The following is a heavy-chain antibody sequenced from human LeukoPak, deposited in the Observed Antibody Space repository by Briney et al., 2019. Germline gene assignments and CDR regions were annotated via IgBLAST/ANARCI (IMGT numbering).Heavy chain of an antibody. CDR1: GFTFSSYS. CDR3: ARDGQGSSQLYYYYYMDV. J-gene: IGHJ6*03. D-gene: IGHD6-13*01. Sequence: PGGSLRLSCAASGFTFSSYSMNWVRQAPGKGLEWVSSISSSSSYIYFADSVKGRFTISRDNAKNSLYLQMNSLRAEDTAVYYCARDGQGSSQLYYYYYMDVWGKGTTVTVSS. CDR2: ISSSSSYI. V-gene: IGHV3-21*01.